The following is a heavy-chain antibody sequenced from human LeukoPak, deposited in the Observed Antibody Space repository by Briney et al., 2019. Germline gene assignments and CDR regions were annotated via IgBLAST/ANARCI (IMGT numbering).Heavy chain of an antibody. D-gene: IGHD6-19*01. CDR2: ISSRSTVI. Sequence: GGSLRLSCAASGFTFSTYSMTWVRQAPGKGLEWVSYISSRSTVIYYADSLRGRFTIYRDNAKNSLYLQVNSLRVEDTALYFCAREAVAGRGFDYWGQGALVTVSS. CDR3: AREAVAGRGFDY. CDR1: GFTFSTYS. V-gene: IGHV3-48*01. J-gene: IGHJ4*02.